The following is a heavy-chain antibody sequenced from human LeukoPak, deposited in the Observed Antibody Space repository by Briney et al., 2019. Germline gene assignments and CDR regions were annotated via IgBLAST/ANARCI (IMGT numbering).Heavy chain of an antibody. CDR1: GFSFSSYA. CDR2: ISLSGGST. CDR3: ANVYYDSSGYPVSPFGY. V-gene: IGHV3-23*01. J-gene: IGHJ4*02. D-gene: IGHD3-22*01. Sequence: GGSLRLSCAASGFSFSSYAMSWVRQASGKGLEWVLAISLSGGSTYFADSAKGRFTVSRDNSKNTLYLQMNSLRAEDTAVYYCANVYYDSSGYPVSPFGYWGQGTLVTVSS.